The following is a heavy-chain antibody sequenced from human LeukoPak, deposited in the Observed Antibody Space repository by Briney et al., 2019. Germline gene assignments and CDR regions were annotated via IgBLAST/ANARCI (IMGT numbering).Heavy chain of an antibody. Sequence: SVTLSLTCTVSGGSINSYYWSWIRQPPGKGLEWIGYIYYTGSTNYNPSLKSRVTISVDTSKNQFSLNLSSVTAADTAVYYCARHYGAHRDYYGLDVWGQGTTVTVSS. D-gene: IGHD4-17*01. CDR1: GGSINSYY. V-gene: IGHV4-59*01. CDR3: ARHYGAHRDYYGLDV. J-gene: IGHJ6*02. CDR2: IYYTGST.